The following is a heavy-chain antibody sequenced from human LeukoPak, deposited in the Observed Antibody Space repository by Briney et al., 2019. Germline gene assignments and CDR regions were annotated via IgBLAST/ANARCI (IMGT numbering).Heavy chain of an antibody. D-gene: IGHD5-12*01. J-gene: IGHJ4*02. CDR2: INTDVSST. CDR3: ARVRIVATTYYFDY. V-gene: IGHV3-74*01. CDR1: GFTFSSYW. Sequence: PGGSLRLSCAASGFTFSSYWMHWVRQAPGKGLVWVSRINTDVSSTSYADSVKGRFTISRDNAKNTLYLQMNSLRAEDTAVYYCARVRIVATTYYFDYWGQGTLVTVSS.